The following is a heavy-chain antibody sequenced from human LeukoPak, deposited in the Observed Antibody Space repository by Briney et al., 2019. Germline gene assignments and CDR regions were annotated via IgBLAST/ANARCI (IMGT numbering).Heavy chain of an antibody. D-gene: IGHD2/OR15-2a*01. Sequence: GGSLRLSCAASGFPFSSYSMTWVRQAPGKGLEWVSYISSSGSTKYYADSVKGRFTISRDNARNSLYLQMNSLRAEDTAVYFCARGGLSIMGYWGQGTLVTVSS. CDR2: ISSSGSTK. CDR1: GFPFSSYS. CDR3: ARGGLSIMGY. J-gene: IGHJ4*02. V-gene: IGHV3-48*01.